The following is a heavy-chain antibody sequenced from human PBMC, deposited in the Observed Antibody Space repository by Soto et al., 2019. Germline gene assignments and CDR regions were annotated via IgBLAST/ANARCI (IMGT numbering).Heavy chain of an antibody. CDR2: ISWNSGNI. Sequence: EVQLEESGGALVQPGRSLRLSCAASGFTFDDYAMDWVRQVLGKGLEWVSSISWNSGNIGYADSVKGRFTTSRDNAENSLYLQMNSLRPEDTAVYYCVRSKCGYSYGTPFDYWGQGNLVTVAS. CDR3: VRSKCGYSYGTPFDY. CDR1: GFTFDDYA. J-gene: IGHJ4*02. D-gene: IGHD5-18*01. V-gene: IGHV3-9*01.